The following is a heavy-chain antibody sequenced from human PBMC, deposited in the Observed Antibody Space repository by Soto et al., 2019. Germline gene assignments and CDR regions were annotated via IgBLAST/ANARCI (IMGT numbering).Heavy chain of an antibody. V-gene: IGHV3-30-3*01. CDR1: GFTFTTYA. CDR2: ISFDGNSA. CDR3: ARWLSGYYYGMDV. J-gene: IGHJ6*02. D-gene: IGHD3-3*01. Sequence: PGGSLRLSCAASGFTFTTYAVHWVRQAPGKGLEWVAIISFDGNSAYYADSVKGRFTFSRDNSKHTVYLQMDSLRAEDTAVYYCARWLSGYYYGMDVWGQGTTVTVSS.